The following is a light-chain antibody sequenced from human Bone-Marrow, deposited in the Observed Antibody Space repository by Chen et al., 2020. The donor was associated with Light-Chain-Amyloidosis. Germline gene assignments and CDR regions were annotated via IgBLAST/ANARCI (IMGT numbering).Light chain of an antibody. CDR3: QSADSSGTYEVI. V-gene: IGLV3-25*03. J-gene: IGLJ2*01. CDR1: DLPTKY. CDR2: RDT. Sequence: SYELTQPPSVSVSPGQTARITCSGDDLPTKYAYWYQQKPGQAPVLVIHRDTERPSGISERFSDSSSGTTATLTISVVQAEDEADYHCQSADSSGTYEVIFGGGTKLTVL.